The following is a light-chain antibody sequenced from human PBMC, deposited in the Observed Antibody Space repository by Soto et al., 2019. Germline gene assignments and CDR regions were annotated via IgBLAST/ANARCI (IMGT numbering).Light chain of an antibody. J-gene: IGLJ1*01. Sequence: QSVLTQPASVSGSPEQSITISCTGTSSDVGGYNYVSWYQQHPGKAPKLMIYDVSNRPSGVSNRFSGSKSGNTASLTISGLQAEDEADYYCSSYTSSSTHYVFGTGTKVTVL. CDR1: SSDVGGYNY. CDR3: SSYTSSSTHYV. CDR2: DVS. V-gene: IGLV2-14*01.